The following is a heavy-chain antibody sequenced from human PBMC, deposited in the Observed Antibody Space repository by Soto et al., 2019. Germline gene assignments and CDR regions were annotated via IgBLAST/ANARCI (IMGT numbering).Heavy chain of an antibody. CDR1: GGSISSYY. D-gene: IGHD2-15*01. CDR3: ARGFNSAGVDYFDY. V-gene: IGHV4-59*01. CDR2: IYHSGST. J-gene: IGHJ4*02. Sequence: PSETLSLTCTVSGGSISSYYWNWIRQPPGKGLEWIGYIYHSGSTYYNPSLKSRVTISVDTSKNHFSLKLSSVTAADTAVYYCARGFNSAGVDYFDYWGQGTLVTVSS.